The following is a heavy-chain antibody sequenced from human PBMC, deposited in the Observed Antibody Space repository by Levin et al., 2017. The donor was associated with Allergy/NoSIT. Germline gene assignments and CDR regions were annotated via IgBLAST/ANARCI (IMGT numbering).Heavy chain of an antibody. V-gene: IGHV3-48*02. J-gene: IGHJ4*02. CDR2: ISSRGTPI. D-gene: IGHD3-22*01. Sequence: GESLKISCAASGFTFSNYNMNWVRQAPGKGLEWVSYISSRGTPIYYADSVKGRFSISRDNAKNSLYSQMNSLRDEATAVYFCARGGPFYYDSSPLLGFESWGQGTLVTVSS. CDR1: GFTFSNYN. CDR3: ARGGPFYYDSSPLLGFES.